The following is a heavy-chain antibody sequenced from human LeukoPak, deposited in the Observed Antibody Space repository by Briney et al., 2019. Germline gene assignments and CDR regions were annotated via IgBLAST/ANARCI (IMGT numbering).Heavy chain of an antibody. CDR2: ISGGYTTT. Sequence: GGSLRLSCAASGFTFSTYSVNWVRQAPGKGLEWVAYISGGYTTTYFADSVKDRFTIIRDNDKNSLYLQTNSLRDEDTAVYYCARAASASTFGYYYWGRGTLVTVSS. D-gene: IGHD3-22*01. V-gene: IGHV3-48*02. J-gene: IGHJ4*02. CDR1: GFTFSTYS. CDR3: ARAASASTFGYYY.